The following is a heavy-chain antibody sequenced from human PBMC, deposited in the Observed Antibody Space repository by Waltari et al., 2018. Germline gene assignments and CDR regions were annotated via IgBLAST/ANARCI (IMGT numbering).Heavy chain of an antibody. CDR1: GFTFDDYA. D-gene: IGHD6-19*01. J-gene: IGHJ4*02. Sequence: EVQLVESGGVVVQPGGSLRLSCAASGFTFDDYAMHWVRQAPGKGLEWVSLISWDGGSTYYADSVKGRFTISRDNSKNALYLQMNSLRAEDTALYYCAKDSHSSIDYWGQGTLVTVSS. CDR3: AKDSHSSIDY. V-gene: IGHV3-43D*04. CDR2: ISWDGGST.